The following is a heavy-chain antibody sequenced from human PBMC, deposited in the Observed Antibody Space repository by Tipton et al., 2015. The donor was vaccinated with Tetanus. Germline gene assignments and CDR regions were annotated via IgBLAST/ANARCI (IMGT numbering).Heavy chain of an antibody. CDR2: VYFEGST. CDR1: GGSVSGSSHY. V-gene: IGHV4-39*02. J-gene: IGHJ5*02. Sequence: TLSLTCTVSGGSVSGSSHYWGWIRQAPGKGLEWIASVYFEGSTYYSPSLKSRLTIDVDTSQNLFSLRLTSVTAADTAVYYCARHLYGYWFDPWGQGALVTVSS. CDR3: ARHLYGYWFDP. D-gene: IGHD5-24*01.